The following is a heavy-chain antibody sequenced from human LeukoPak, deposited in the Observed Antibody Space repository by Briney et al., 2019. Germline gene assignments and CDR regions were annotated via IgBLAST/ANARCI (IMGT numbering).Heavy chain of an antibody. CDR3: AKAHYSGWYAGIDY. D-gene: IGHD6-19*01. CDR2: ISYDGSNK. Sequence: GRSLRLSCAASGFTFSSYGMHWVRQAPGKGLEWVAVISYDGSNKYYADSVEGRFTISRDNSKNTLYLQMNSLRAEDTAVYYCAKAHYSGWYAGIDYWGQGTLVTVSS. V-gene: IGHV3-30*18. J-gene: IGHJ4*02. CDR1: GFTFSSYG.